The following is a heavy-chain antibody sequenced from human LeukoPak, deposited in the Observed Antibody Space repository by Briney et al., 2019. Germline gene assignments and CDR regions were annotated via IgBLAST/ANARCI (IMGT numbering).Heavy chain of an antibody. V-gene: IGHV4-59*01. J-gene: IGHJ5*02. CDR2: IYYSGST. CDR3: ARERYGDYHWFDP. CDR1: GGSISSYY. Sequence: SETLSLTCTVSGGSISSYYWSWIRQPPGKGLEWIGYIYYSGSTNYNPSLKSRVTISVDTSKNQFSLKLSSVTAADTAVYYCARERYGDYHWFDPWGQGTLITVSS. D-gene: IGHD4-17*01.